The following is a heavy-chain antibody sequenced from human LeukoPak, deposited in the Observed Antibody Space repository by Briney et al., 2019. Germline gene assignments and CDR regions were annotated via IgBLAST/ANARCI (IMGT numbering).Heavy chain of an antibody. J-gene: IGHJ5*02. V-gene: IGHV1-18*01. CDR2: ISDYNGNT. D-gene: IGHD4-11*01. CDR1: GYTFTSYG. Sequence: ASVKVSCKASGYTFTSYGISWVRRAPGQGLEWMGWISDYNGNTNYAQKLQGRVTMTTDTSTSTAYMELRSLRSDDTAVYYCARDLYRDSLPVSWFDPWGQGTLVTVSS. CDR3: ARDLYRDSLPVSWFDP.